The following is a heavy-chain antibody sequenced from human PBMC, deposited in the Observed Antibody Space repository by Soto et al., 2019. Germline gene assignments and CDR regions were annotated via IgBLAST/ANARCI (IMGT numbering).Heavy chain of an antibody. V-gene: IGHV3-21*06. Sequence: GGSLILSCASSGFPFTRYSMNWVSQAPGKGLEWVSSISSTTNYIYYGDSMKGRFTISRDSAKNSLYLEMNSLRAEDTAVYYCARESEDLTSNFDYWGQGTLVTVSS. J-gene: IGHJ4*02. CDR1: GFPFTRYS. CDR3: ARESEDLTSNFDY. CDR2: ISSTTNYI.